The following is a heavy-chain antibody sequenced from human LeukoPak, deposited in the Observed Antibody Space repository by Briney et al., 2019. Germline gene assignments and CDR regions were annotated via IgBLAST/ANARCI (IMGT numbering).Heavy chain of an antibody. D-gene: IGHD1-26*01. CDR1: GFTFSSYG. V-gene: IGHV3-30*02. CDR2: IRYDGSNK. Sequence: GGSLRLSCAASGFTFSSYGMHWVRQAPGKGLEWVAFIRYDGSNKYYADSVKGRFTISRDNSKNTLYLQMNSLRAEDTAVYYCAKDLALVGARSFDYWGQGTLVTVSS. CDR3: AKDLALVGARSFDY. J-gene: IGHJ4*02.